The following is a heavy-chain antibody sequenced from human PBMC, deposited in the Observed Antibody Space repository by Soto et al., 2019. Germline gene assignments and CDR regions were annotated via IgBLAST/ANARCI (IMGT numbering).Heavy chain of an antibody. CDR1: GGSVGSGNNF. D-gene: IGHD3-22*01. Sequence: SETLSLTCIVSGGSVGSGNNFWGWARQAPGKGLEWLATIYYSGNTYYNPSLKRGVTISVDKSKNQFSLRLTSVTAADTAVYYCANGNYGSSVFDIWGQGTLVTVSS. J-gene: IGHJ3*02. V-gene: IGHV4-39*01. CDR3: ANGNYGSSVFDI. CDR2: IYYSGNT.